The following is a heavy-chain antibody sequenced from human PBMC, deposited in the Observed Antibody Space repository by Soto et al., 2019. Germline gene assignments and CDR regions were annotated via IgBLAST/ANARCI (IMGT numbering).Heavy chain of an antibody. CDR3: TTDSYSTMIVVRFDY. Sequence: GGSLRLSCAAPGFTFSSYVMHWVRQAPGKGLEWVAVIWYDGSNKYYADSVKGRFTISRDNSKNTMYLQMNSLKIEDTAVYYCTTDSYSTMIVVRFDYWGHGTLVTVSS. V-gene: IGHV3-33*01. D-gene: IGHD3-22*01. CDR1: GFTFSSYV. J-gene: IGHJ4*01. CDR2: IWYDGSNK.